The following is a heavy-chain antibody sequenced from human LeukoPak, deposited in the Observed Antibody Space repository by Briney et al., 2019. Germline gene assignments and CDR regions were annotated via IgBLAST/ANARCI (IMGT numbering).Heavy chain of an antibody. CDR2: ISYDGSNK. D-gene: IGHD3-10*01. CDR1: GFTFSSYA. Sequence: GGSLRLSCAASGFTFSSYAMHWVRQAPGKGLEWVAVISYDGSNKYYADSVKGRFTISRDNSKNTLYLQMNSLRAEDTAVYYCARDSTARGYGSGSSLADWGQGTLVTVSS. J-gene: IGHJ4*02. V-gene: IGHV3-30-3*01. CDR3: ARDSTARGYGSGSSLAD.